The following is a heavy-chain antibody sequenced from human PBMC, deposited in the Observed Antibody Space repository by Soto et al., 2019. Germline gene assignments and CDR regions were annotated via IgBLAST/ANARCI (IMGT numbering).Heavy chain of an antibody. CDR2: IKSRTDGGTT. CDR3: TTGTAVAIYYFDY. CDR1: GFTFSNAW. Sequence: EVPLVESGGGLVKPGGSLRLSCAASGFTFSNAWMSWVRQAPGKGLAWVGRIKSRTDGGTTDYAAPVKGRFTISRDDSKNTLFLQMNILKTEDTAVYYCTTGTAVAIYYFDYWCQGTLVTVSS. J-gene: IGHJ4*02. D-gene: IGHD5-18*01. V-gene: IGHV3-15*01.